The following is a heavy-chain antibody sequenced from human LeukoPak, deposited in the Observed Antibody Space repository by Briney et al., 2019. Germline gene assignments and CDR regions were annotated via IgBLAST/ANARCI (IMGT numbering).Heavy chain of an antibody. J-gene: IGHJ4*02. D-gene: IGHD5-12*01. CDR3: VGDQVDDTGYLR. CDR1: GFIFSTYT. V-gene: IGHV3-64D*06. CDR2: INGDGRTT. Sequence: GGSLRLSCSASGFIFSTYTMYWVRQAPGKELEYVSVINGDGRTTYYIDSVKGRFTISRDNSKNTLYLQMSSLSTEDTAVYYCVGDQVDDTGYLRWGQGTRVAVSA.